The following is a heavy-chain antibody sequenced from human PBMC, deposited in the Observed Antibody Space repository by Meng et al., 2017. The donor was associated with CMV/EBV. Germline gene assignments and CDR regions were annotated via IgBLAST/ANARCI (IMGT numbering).Heavy chain of an antibody. D-gene: IGHD2-2*01. J-gene: IGHJ6*02. V-gene: IGHV3-48*04. Sequence: GESLKISCAASGFTFSSYSMNWVRQAPGKGLEWVSYISSSSSTIYYADSVKGRFTIPRDNAKNSLYLQMNSLRAEDTAVYYCARDLKPAAVVFWYYYYGMDVWGQGTTVTVSS. CDR3: ARDLKPAAVVFWYYYYGMDV. CDR1: GFTFSSYS. CDR2: ISSSSSTI.